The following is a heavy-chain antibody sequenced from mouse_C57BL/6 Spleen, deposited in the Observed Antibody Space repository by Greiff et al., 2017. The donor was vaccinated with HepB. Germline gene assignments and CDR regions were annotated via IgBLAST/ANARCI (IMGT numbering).Heavy chain of an antibody. Sequence: DVMLVESGGGLVQPGGSMKLSCVASGFTFSNYWMNWVRQSPEKGLEWVAQIRLKSDNYATHYAESVKGRFTISRDDSKSSVYLQMNNLRAEDTGIYYCTSRSDYFDYWGQGTTLTVSS. CDR2: IRLKSDNYAT. J-gene: IGHJ2*01. CDR3: TSRSDYFDY. CDR1: GFTFSNYW. V-gene: IGHV6-3*01. D-gene: IGHD3-1*01.